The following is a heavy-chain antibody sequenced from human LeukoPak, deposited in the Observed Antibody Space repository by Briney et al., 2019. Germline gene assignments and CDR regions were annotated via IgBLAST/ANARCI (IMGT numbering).Heavy chain of an antibody. J-gene: IGHJ4*02. Sequence: ASVKVSCKASGYTFTGYYTHWVRQAPGQGLEWMGWINPNSGGTNYAQKFQGRVTMTRDTSISTAYMELSRLRSDDTAVYYCARDEGSSWYPNPYFDYWGQGTLVTVSS. CDR2: INPNSGGT. D-gene: IGHD6-13*01. CDR1: GYTFTGYY. CDR3: ARDEGSSWYPNPYFDY. V-gene: IGHV1-2*02.